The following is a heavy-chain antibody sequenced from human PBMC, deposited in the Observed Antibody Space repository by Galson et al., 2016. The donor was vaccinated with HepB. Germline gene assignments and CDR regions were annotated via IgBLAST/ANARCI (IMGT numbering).Heavy chain of an antibody. CDR1: GFSFSSYA. CDR2: ITGRGTST. Sequence: SLRLSCAASGFSFSSYAMSWVRQAPGKGLEWVSTITGRGTSTYYADSVEGRFTISRDNAKNSLYLEMNSLRVEDTAVYYCAEGGWSSSWYWRNWGQGTLVTVSS. J-gene: IGHJ4*02. V-gene: IGHV3-23*01. CDR3: AEGGWSSSWYWRN. D-gene: IGHD6-13*01.